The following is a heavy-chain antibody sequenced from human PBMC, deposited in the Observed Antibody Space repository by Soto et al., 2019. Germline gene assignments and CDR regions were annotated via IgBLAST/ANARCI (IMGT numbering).Heavy chain of an antibody. Sequence: PSETLSLTCTVSGGSISSYYWSWIRQPPGKGLEWIGYIYYSGSTNYNPSLKSRVTISVDTSKNQFSLMLSSVTAADTAVYYCASVTALGAVHYWGQGTLVTVSS. J-gene: IGHJ4*02. CDR1: GGSISSYY. D-gene: IGHD2-21*02. CDR2: IYYSGST. CDR3: ASVTALGAVHY. V-gene: IGHV4-59*01.